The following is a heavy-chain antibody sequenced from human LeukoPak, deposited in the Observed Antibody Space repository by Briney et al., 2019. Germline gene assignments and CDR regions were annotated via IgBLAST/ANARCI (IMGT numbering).Heavy chain of an antibody. CDR1: GFTFSSYE. CDR2: IRSSGSTI. D-gene: IGHD3-22*01. CDR3: AGSNYYYDSSGYDQYYFDY. Sequence: GGSLRLSCAASGFTFSSYEMNWVRQAPGKGLEWVSYIRSSGSTIYYADSVKGRFTISRDNAKNSLYLQMNSLRAEDTAVYYCAGSNYYYDSSGYDQYYFDYWGQGTLVTVSS. J-gene: IGHJ4*02. V-gene: IGHV3-48*03.